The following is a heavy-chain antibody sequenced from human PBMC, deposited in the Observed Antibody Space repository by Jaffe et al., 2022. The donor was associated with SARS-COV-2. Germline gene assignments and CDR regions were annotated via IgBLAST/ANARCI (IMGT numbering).Heavy chain of an antibody. CDR2: VFTNGDT. CDR3: AARIGGRPLDY. J-gene: IGHJ4*02. D-gene: IGHD6-6*01. V-gene: IGHV4-61*02. CDR1: SGAFGDNYF. Sequence: QVQLQESGPGLVKPSQTLSLTCTVSSGAFGDNYFWTWVRQPAGKALEWIGRVFTNGDTRFNPSFSGRVSMSIDTSKKQFSLNLNSVTAADTAVYYCAARIGGRPLDYWGPGIQVTVSS.